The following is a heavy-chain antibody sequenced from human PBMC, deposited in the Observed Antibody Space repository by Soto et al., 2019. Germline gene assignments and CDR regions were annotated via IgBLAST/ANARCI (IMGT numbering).Heavy chain of an antibody. CDR2: IYHSGST. CDR1: GGSISSGNW. Sequence: SETLSLTCAVSGGSISSGNWWSWVRQPPGKGLEWIGEIYHSGSTNYNPSLKSRVTISVDKSKNQFSLKLSSVTAADTAVYYCARKGAMGQHLDYWGQGTLVTVSS. CDR3: ARKGAMGQHLDY. D-gene: IGHD5-18*01. V-gene: IGHV4-4*02. J-gene: IGHJ4*02.